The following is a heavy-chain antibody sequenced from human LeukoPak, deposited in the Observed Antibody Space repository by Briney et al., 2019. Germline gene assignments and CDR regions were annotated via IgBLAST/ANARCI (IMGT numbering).Heavy chain of an antibody. J-gene: IGHJ2*01. Sequence: GASVKVSCMASGYTFTGYYIHWVRQAPGQGLEWMGWINPHSGGQHYAQKFQGRVTMTTDTSISTAYMEVSSLRSDDPAVYYCAKGLLTGINWYFDLWGRGTLVTVSS. CDR3: AKGLLTGINWYFDL. CDR1: GYTFTGYY. CDR2: INPHSGGQ. V-gene: IGHV1-2*02. D-gene: IGHD7-27*01.